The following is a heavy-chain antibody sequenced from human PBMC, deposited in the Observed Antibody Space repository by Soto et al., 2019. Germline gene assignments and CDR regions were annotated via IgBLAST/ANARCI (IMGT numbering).Heavy chain of an antibody. J-gene: IGHJ6*02. V-gene: IGHV4-4*02. CDR2: IHHSGSN. Sequence: QVQLQESGPALVKPSGTLSLTCAVSGGSIRHHDWWTWVRQPPGQGLEWIGQIHHSGSNNYNPSLKSRVTMSVDTSKQHISLSLNSVPGADTAVYYCARGSGFRTFGLDVWGQGITVTVSS. CDR1: GGSIRHHDW. CDR3: ARGSGFRTFGLDV. D-gene: IGHD1-26*01.